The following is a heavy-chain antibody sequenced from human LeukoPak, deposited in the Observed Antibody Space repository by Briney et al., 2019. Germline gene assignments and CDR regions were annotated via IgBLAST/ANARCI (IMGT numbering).Heavy chain of an antibody. D-gene: IGHD6-25*01. V-gene: IGHV3-48*01. CDR2: IGTSSTTI. CDR1: GFTFSSYT. J-gene: IGHJ6*03. CDR3: ARFAAGGSYYYYMDV. Sequence: GGSLRLSRAASGFTFSSYTMNWVRQPPGKELEWVSNIGTSSTTIYYADSVKGRFTISRDNAKNSLYLQMNSLRADDTAVYYCARFAAGGSYYYYMDVWGKGTTVTVSS.